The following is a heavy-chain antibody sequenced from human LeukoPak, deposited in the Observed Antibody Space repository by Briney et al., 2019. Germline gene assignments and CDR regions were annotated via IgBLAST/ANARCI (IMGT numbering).Heavy chain of an antibody. J-gene: IGHJ4*02. CDR1: GGTFSSYA. CDR2: IIPIFGTA. CDR3: ARDRGWHQLPSHDY. D-gene: IGHD2-2*01. Sequence: GASVKVSCKASGGTFSSYAISWVRQAPGQGLEWMGGIIPIFGTANYAQKFQGRVTITADESTSTAYMELRSLRSDDTAVYYCARDRGWHQLPSHDYWGQGTLVTVSS. V-gene: IGHV1-69*13.